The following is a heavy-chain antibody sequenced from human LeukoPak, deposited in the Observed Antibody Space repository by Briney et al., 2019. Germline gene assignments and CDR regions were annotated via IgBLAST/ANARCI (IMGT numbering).Heavy chain of an antibody. J-gene: IGHJ4*02. D-gene: IGHD1-26*01. CDR3: ARDYHRLVGDIGSDY. Sequence: ASVKVTCKASGYTFTRYGISWVRQAPGQGLEWMGWISGYNGHINYEQKLQGRVTMTTDTSTSTVYMELRSLRSDDTAVYYCARDYHRLVGDIGSDYWGQGTLVIVSS. CDR2: ISGYNGHI. CDR1: GYTFTRYG. V-gene: IGHV1-18*01.